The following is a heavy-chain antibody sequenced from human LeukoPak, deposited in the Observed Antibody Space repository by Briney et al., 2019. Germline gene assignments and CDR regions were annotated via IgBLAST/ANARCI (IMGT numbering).Heavy chain of an antibody. CDR1: GFTFSDYY. CDR2: ISSSGSTI. CDR3: ARDDSTEVFDF. Sequence: GGSLRLSCAASGFTFSDYYMSWIRQAPGKGLEWVSYISSSGSTIYYADSVMGRFTISRDNAKNSLYLQMNSLRAEDTAVYYCARDDSTEVFDFWGQGTLVTVSS. J-gene: IGHJ4*02. V-gene: IGHV3-11*01. D-gene: IGHD1-14*01.